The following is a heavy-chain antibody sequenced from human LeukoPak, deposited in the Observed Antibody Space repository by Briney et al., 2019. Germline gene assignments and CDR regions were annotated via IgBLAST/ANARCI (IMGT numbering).Heavy chain of an antibody. J-gene: IGHJ4*02. CDR3: TRDTGCSGGTCFSFYDS. D-gene: IGHD2-15*01. CDR2: IKQDGSDK. CDR1: EFTFSNYW. V-gene: IGHV3-7*01. Sequence: PGGSLRLSCAASEFTFSNYWMSWVRQAPGKGLEWVANIKQDGSDKYYVDSVKGRFTISRDNAKNSLYLQMNSLRAEDTAVYYCTRDTGCSGGTCFSFYDSWGQGTLVTVSS.